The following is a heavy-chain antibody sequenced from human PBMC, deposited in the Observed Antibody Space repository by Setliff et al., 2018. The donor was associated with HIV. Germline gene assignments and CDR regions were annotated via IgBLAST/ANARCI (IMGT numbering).Heavy chain of an antibody. Sequence: SETLSLTCTVSGGSISSGDYYWSWIRQPPGKGLEWIGYIYYSGSTYYNPSLKSRVTISVDTSKNQFSLKLSSVTAADTAAYYCARVTAITTVTTTAGWFDPWGQGTLVTVSS. CDR1: GGSISSGDYY. CDR3: ARVTAITTVTTTAGWFDP. CDR2: IYYSGST. V-gene: IGHV4-30-4*08. D-gene: IGHD4-17*01. J-gene: IGHJ5*02.